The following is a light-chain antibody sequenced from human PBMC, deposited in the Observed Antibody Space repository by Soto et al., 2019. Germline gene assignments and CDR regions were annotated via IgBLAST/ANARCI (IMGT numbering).Light chain of an antibody. CDR3: QRCDSAPWT. V-gene: IGKV1-27*01. CDR1: QDIGHS. CDR2: IAS. J-gene: IGKJ1*01. Sequence: DIPMTQSPSSLSASVGDRVTITCRASQDIGHSLSCYQHQPGEDPNLLIYIASILSGVSSRFSGSGSGTDFTLTITSLQPEDFAAYYCQRCDSAPWTFGQGTKVDIK.